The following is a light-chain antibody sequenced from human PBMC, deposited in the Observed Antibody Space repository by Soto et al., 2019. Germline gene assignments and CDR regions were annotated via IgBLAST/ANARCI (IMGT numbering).Light chain of an antibody. J-gene: IGKJ5*01. CDR3: QHYGSSPLAIT. V-gene: IGKV3-20*01. CDR1: QSVSYH. CDR2: GAS. Sequence: EILLTQSPGTLSLSPGERATLSCRASQSVSYHMAWYQQKPGQAPRLLIYGASSRATGIPDRFSGSGSGTDFTLTISRLEPEDFAVFYCQHYGSSPLAITFGQGTRLEIK.